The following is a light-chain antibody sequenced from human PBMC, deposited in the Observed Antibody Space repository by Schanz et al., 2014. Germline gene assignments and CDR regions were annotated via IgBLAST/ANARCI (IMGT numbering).Light chain of an antibody. V-gene: IGLV2-14*01. CDR2: DVS. CDR3: SSYTSSNTGV. Sequence: QSALTQPRSVSGSPGQSVTISCTGTSSDVGGYNYVSWYQQHPGKAPKLMIYDVSNRPSGVSNRFSGSKSGNTASLTISGLQAEDEADYYCSSYTSSNTGVFGGGTKLTVL. J-gene: IGLJ3*02. CDR1: SSDVGGYNY.